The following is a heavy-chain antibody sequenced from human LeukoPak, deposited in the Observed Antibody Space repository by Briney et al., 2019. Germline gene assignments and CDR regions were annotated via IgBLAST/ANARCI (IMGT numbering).Heavy chain of an antibody. J-gene: IGHJ4*02. CDR2: IAYDGSNA. D-gene: IGHD1-26*01. CDR1: GFTFSSHA. V-gene: IGHV3-30-3*01. Sequence: GGSLRLSCVASGFTFSSHAMHWVRQAPGKGLEWVAHIAYDGSNAYYPDSVKGRFTISRDNSKNTLSLQMNSLRAEDTAVYYCAAEVGPRDFGNWGQGTLVTVSS. CDR3: AAEVGPRDFGN.